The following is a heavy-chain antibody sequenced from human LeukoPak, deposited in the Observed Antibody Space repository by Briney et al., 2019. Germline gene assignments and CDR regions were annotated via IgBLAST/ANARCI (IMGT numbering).Heavy chain of an antibody. CDR2: IISTGSYI. Sequence: PGGSLRLLCAASRFTFSSYSMNWVRQSPGEGREGVSSIISTGSYIYYADSVKGRFTISRDNAKNSLYLKMNRLRAEDTAVYYCARVGHWVNQDYYYYYMDVWGKGTTVTVSS. D-gene: IGHD7-27*01. V-gene: IGHV3-21*01. CDR1: RFTFSSYS. J-gene: IGHJ6*03. CDR3: ARVGHWVNQDYYYYYMDV.